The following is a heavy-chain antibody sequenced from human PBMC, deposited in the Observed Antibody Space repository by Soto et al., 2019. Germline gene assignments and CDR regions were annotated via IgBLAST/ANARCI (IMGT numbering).Heavy chain of an antibody. CDR2: ISGSGGST. Sequence: PWGSLRVSCVSSVFTFSIYAMNWVRQAPGKGLDLPSAISGSGGSTYYADSVNGRFTISIDNSKNTLYLQMNSLRAEDTAVYYCAKSISRRGYCSGGSCQKVGAFDIWGRGTMVTVSS. D-gene: IGHD2-15*01. V-gene: IGHV3-23*01. CDR3: AKSISRRGYCSGGSCQKVGAFDI. CDR1: VFTFSIYA. J-gene: IGHJ3*02.